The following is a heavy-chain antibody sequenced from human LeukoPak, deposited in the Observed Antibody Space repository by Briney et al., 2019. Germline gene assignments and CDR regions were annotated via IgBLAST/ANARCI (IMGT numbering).Heavy chain of an antibody. CDR3: AKGINGGNYLDY. CDR1: GFIFSTHA. V-gene: IGHV3-30*02. D-gene: IGHD4-23*01. CDR2: IQSDGSSK. Sequence: GGSLRLSCAASGFIFSTHAIHWVRQAPGKGLEWVACIQSDGSSKYYADSVQGRFIISRDNSKNTVYVQMNSLRREDTAVYYCAKGINGGNYLDYWGQGTLVIVSS. J-gene: IGHJ4*02.